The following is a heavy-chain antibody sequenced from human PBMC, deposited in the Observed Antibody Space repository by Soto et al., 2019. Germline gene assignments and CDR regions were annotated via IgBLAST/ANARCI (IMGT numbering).Heavy chain of an antibody. CDR1: GNSFTNYS. D-gene: IGHD5-18*01. Sequence: RASLKDFCKGSGNSFTNYSVGWVRQKPGKGVEWMGIIYPGDSDTRYSPSFQGQVTISADKSISTAYLQWSSLKASDTAMYYCARTESGYSYGFAAVWGQGTTVPVSS. CDR2: IYPGDSDT. V-gene: IGHV5-51*01. CDR3: ARTESGYSYGFAAV. J-gene: IGHJ6*02.